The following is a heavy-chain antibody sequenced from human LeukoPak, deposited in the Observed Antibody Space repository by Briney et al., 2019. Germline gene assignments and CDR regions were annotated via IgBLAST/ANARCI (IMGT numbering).Heavy chain of an antibody. CDR2: IYYSGST. V-gene: IGHV4-59*01. CDR3: ARGGGGTSRGYFDY. D-gene: IGHD2-15*01. Sequence: SETLSLTCTVSGGSISSYYWSWIRQPPGKGLEWIGYIYYSGSTNYNPSLKSRVTISVDTSKNQFPLKLSSVTAADTAVYYCARGGGGTSRGYFDYWGQGTLVTVSS. CDR1: GGSISSYY. J-gene: IGHJ4*02.